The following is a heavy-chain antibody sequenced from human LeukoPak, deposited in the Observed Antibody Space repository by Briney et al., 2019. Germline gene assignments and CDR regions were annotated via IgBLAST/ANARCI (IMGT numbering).Heavy chain of an antibody. J-gene: IGHJ4*02. D-gene: IGHD3-22*01. CDR1: GGSATSSYY. CDR2: VSISGT. Sequence: SETLSLTCTVSGGSATSSYYWSWIRQPPGKGLEWIGYVSISGTKYNPSLKSRVTISVDTSKNHFSLKLSSVTAADTAVYYCARARGYYYDFDYWGQGALLTVSS. CDR3: ARARGYYYDFDY. V-gene: IGHV4-61*03.